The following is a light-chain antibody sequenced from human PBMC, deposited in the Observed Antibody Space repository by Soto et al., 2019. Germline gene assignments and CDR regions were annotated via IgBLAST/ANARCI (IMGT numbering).Light chain of an antibody. Sequence: DIQMSQSPSTLSGSVGDRVTIACRASQTISSWLAWYQQKPGKAPKLLLYKASTLKSGVPSRFSGSGSGKEFTLTISSLQPDDFATYYCQHYNSYSGAFGQGTKV. CDR3: QHYNSYSGA. CDR1: QTISSW. J-gene: IGKJ1*01. V-gene: IGKV1-5*03. CDR2: KAS.